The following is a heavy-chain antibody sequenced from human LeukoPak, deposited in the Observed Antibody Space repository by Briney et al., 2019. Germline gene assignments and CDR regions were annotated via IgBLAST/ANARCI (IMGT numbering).Heavy chain of an antibody. CDR2: ISGDGSRT. V-gene: IGHV3-43*02. CDR3: ARERDDYYFDY. J-gene: IGHJ4*02. D-gene: IGHD3-3*01. Sequence: EAGGSLILSCAASGFTFDDYAMHWVRQAPGKGLEWVSLISGDGSRTYYADSVKGRFTISRDNAKNSLYLQMNSLRAEDTAVYYCARERDDYYFDYWGQGTLVTVSS. CDR1: GFTFDDYA.